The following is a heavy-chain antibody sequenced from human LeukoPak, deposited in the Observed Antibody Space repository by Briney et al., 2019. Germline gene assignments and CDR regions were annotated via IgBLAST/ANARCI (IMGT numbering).Heavy chain of an antibody. CDR2: IIPIFGTA. CDR1: GGTFSSYA. J-gene: IGHJ4*02. Sequence: GASVKVSCKASGGTFSSYAISWVRQAPGQGLEWMGGIIPIFGTANYAQKFQGRVTITADESTSTAYMELSSLRSEDTAVYYYARDTKPIAAADYYFDYWGQGTLVTVSS. D-gene: IGHD6-13*01. V-gene: IGHV1-69*13. CDR3: ARDTKPIAAADYYFDY.